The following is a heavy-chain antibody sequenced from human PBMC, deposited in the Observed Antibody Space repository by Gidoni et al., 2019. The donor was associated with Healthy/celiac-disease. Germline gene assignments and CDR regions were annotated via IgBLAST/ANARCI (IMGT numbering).Heavy chain of an antibody. V-gene: IGHV3-30-3*01. D-gene: IGHD3-10*01. CDR3: ARDSVRFGYNWFDP. CDR2: ISYDGSNK. CDR1: GFTFSSYA. J-gene: IGHJ5*02. Sequence: QVQLVESGGGVVQPGRSLRLSCAASGFTFSSYAMHWVRQAPGKGLGWVSVISYDGSNKYYADSVKGRFTISRDKSKNTLYLQMNSLRAEDTAVYYCARDSVRFGYNWFDPWGQGTLVTVSS.